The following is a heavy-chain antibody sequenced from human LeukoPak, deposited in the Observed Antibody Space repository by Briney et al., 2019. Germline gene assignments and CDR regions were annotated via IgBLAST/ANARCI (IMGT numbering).Heavy chain of an antibody. Sequence: GASVKVSCKASGYTFTGYYMHWVRQAPGQGLEWMGWINPNSAGTNYAQKFQGWVTMTRDTSISTAYMEVSRLRSDDTAVYYCARAAGYDSSGRHWFDPWGQGTLVTVSS. D-gene: IGHD3-22*01. CDR1: GYTFTGYY. CDR2: INPNSAGT. J-gene: IGHJ5*02. V-gene: IGHV1-2*04. CDR3: ARAAGYDSSGRHWFDP.